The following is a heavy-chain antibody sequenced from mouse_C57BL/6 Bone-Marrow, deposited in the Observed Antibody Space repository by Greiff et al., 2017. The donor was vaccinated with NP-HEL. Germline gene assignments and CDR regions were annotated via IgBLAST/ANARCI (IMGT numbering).Heavy chain of an antibody. CDR1: GYTFTSYG. Sequence: VQLQESGAELARPGASVKLSCKASGYTFTSYGISWVKQRTGQGLGWIGEIYPRSGNTYYNEKFKGKATLTADKSSSTAYMELRSLTSEDSAVYFCAFYYDYDRGAYWGQGTLVTVSA. CDR3: AFYYDYDRGAY. D-gene: IGHD2-4*01. V-gene: IGHV1-81*01. CDR2: IYPRSGNT. J-gene: IGHJ3*01.